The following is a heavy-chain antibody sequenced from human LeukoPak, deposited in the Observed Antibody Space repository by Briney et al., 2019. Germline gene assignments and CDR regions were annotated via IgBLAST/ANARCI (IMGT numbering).Heavy chain of an antibody. CDR2: IYYSGST. J-gene: IGHJ5*02. CDR3: ARGWLDPSYNWFDP. V-gene: IGHV4-59*01. D-gene: IGHD5-12*01. CDR1: GGSISSYY. Sequence: ASETLSLTCTVSGGSISSYYWSWIRQPPGKGLEWIGYIYYSGSTNYNPSLKSRVTISVDTSKNQFSLKLSSVTAADTAVYYCARGWLDPSYNWFDPWGQGTLVTVSS.